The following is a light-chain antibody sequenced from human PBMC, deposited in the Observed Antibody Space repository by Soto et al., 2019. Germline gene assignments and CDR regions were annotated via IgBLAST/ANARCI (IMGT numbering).Light chain of an antibody. CDR1: QSISTY. J-gene: IGKJ3*01. CDR2: STS. CDR3: QETYSHPFA. V-gene: IGKV1-39*01. Sequence: DIQMTQSPPSLSSSVGDTITITCRASQSISTYLNWYQLKPGRAPRLLIYSTSSLQGGVPSRFSGSGSGTDFSLTISSLQPEDFATYVCQETYSHPFAFGPGTKVD.